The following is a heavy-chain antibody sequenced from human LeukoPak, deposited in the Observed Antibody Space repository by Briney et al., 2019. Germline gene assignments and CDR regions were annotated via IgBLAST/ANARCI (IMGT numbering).Heavy chain of an antibody. CDR3: ASGHSYGSIDY. CDR1: GGSFSGYY. D-gene: IGHD5-18*01. V-gene: IGHV4-34*01. CDR2: INHSGST. Sequence: SETLSLTCAVYGGSFSGYYWSWIRQPPGKGLEWIGEINHSGSTNYNPSLKSRVTISVDTSKNQFSLKLSSVTAADTAVYYCASGHSYGSIDYWGQGTLVTVSS. J-gene: IGHJ4*02.